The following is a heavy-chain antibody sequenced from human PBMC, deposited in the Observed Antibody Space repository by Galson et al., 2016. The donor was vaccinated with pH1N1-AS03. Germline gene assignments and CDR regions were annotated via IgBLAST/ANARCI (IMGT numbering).Heavy chain of an antibody. CDR2: ITRSGGTI. Sequence: SLRLSCAASGFIFSSFEMNWVRQAPGKGLEWVSYITRSGGTIYYSDPVKGRFTVSRDNAKNSLYLQMNSLRAEDTAVYYCARGLTAYSGGWGRPFDSWGQGTLVTVSS. V-gene: IGHV3-48*03. CDR1: GFIFSSFE. D-gene: IGHD6-19*01. J-gene: IGHJ4*02. CDR3: ARGLTAYSGGWGRPFDS.